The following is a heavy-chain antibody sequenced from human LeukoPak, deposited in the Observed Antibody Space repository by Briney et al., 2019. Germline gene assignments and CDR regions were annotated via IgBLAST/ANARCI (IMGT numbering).Heavy chain of an antibody. CDR3: ARGGSKQWLVDDS. CDR1: GGSVSGYY. V-gene: IGHV4-59*02. D-gene: IGHD6-19*01. J-gene: IGHJ4*02. Sequence: SETLSLTCTVSGGSVSGYYWSWIRQPPGKGLEWIGYIHYSGSTNYNPSLKSRVTISVDTSKNQFSLKLSSVTAADTAIYYCARGGSKQWLVDDSWGQGPLVTVSS. CDR2: IHYSGST.